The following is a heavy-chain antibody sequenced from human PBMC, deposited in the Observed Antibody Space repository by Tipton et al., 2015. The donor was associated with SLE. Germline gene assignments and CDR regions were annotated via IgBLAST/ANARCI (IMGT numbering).Heavy chain of an antibody. CDR1: GGSFSGYY. Sequence: TLSLTCDVYGGSFSGYYWSWIRQPPGKGLEWIGEINHSGSTNYNPSLKSRVTISVDTSKNQFSLKLSSVTAADTAVYYCARGGIAVAGTDYWGQGTLVTVSS. J-gene: IGHJ4*02. V-gene: IGHV4-34*01. CDR3: ARGGIAVAGTDY. CDR2: INHSGST. D-gene: IGHD6-19*01.